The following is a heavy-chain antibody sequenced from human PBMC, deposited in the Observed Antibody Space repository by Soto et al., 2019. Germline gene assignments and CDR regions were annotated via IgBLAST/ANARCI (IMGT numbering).Heavy chain of an antibody. Sequence: GGSLRLSCAASGFTFSSYWMSWVRQAPGKGLEWVANIKQDGSEKYYVDSVKGRFTISRDNAKNSLYLQMNSLRAEDTAVYYCARDATPGSGLYYYDYWGQGTLVTVSS. CDR2: IKQDGSEK. J-gene: IGHJ4*02. V-gene: IGHV3-7*01. CDR1: GFTFSSYW. CDR3: ARDATPGSGLYYYDY. D-gene: IGHD5-12*01.